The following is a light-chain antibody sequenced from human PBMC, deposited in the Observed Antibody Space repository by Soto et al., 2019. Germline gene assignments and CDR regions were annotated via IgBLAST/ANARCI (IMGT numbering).Light chain of an antibody. CDR1: SSNIGRNT. J-gene: IGLJ3*02. CDR3: AAWDDNLRGVV. V-gene: IGLV1-44*01. CDR2: RNS. Sequence: QSGLTQPPSASGTPGQRIIISCSGSSSNIGRNTVNWYLHLPGRAPKVLIYRNSHRPSGVPDRFSGSQSGSSASLAISGLQSEDEADYYCAAWDDNLRGVVFGGGTQLTVL.